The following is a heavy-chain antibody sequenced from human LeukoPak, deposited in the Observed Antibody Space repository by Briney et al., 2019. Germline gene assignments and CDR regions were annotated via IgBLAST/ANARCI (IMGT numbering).Heavy chain of an antibody. CDR3: ARGFGVGKEYYYYMDV. CDR2: IYSGGST. D-gene: IGHD3-3*01. J-gene: IGHJ6*03. Sequence: GGSLRLSCAASGFTVSSNYMSWVRQAPGKGLEWVSVIYSGGSTYYADSVKGRFTISRDNSKNTLYLQMNSMRAEDTAVYYCARGFGVGKEYYYYMDVWGKGTTITVSS. V-gene: IGHV3-66*02. CDR1: GFTVSSNY.